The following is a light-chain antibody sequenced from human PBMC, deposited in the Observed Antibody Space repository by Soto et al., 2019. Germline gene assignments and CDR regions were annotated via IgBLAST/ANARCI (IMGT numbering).Light chain of an antibody. Sequence: QSALTQPASVSGSPGQSSTISCTGTSSDVGRYNFVSWYQQHPGKAPKVMIYEVNKRPSGVSNRFSGSKSGNTASLTISGLQAEDEADYYCCSDAGSGVYVFGTGTKLTVL. V-gene: IGLV2-23*02. J-gene: IGLJ1*01. CDR2: EVN. CDR3: CSDAGSGVYV. CDR1: SSDVGRYNF.